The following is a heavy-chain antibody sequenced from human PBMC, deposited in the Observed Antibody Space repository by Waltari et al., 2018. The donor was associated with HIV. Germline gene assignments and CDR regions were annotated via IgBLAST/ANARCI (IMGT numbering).Heavy chain of an antibody. D-gene: IGHD3-3*01. CDR3: ARTIFGVMITTDFFYGMDV. J-gene: IGHJ6*02. CDR2: ISFDGNNA. V-gene: IGHV3-30-3*01. CDR1: GFIFGDYA. Sequence: QEQLVESGGGVAQPGRSLRLSCSASGFIFGDYAMHWVRQAPGKGLEWVGLISFDGNNAYYADSVKCRFTISRDNSKNTMSLQMNSLRSDDTALYYCARTIFGVMITTDFFYGMDVWSQGTTVTVS.